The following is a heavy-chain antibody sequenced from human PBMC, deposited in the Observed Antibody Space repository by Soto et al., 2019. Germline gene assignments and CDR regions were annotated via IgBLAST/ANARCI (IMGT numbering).Heavy chain of an antibody. J-gene: IGHJ4*02. V-gene: IGHV1-8*01. D-gene: IGHD6-25*01. CDR3: ARAAAALGNDY. CDR2: MNPNSGNT. CDR1: GYTFTSYD. Sequence: QVQLVQSGAEVKKPGASVKVSCKASGYTFTSYDINWVRQATGQGLEWMGWMNPNSGNTGYAQKFQGRVTMTRNTSIITAYVALSSMGSEDTAVYYCARAAAALGNDYWGQGTLVTVSS.